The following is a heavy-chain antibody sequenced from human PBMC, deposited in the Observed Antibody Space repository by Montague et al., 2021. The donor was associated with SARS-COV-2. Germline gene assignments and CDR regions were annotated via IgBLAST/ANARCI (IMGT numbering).Heavy chain of an antibody. V-gene: IGHV3-23*01. D-gene: IGHD3-3*01. CDR1: GFTFSSYA. CDR3: AKDPYYDFWSGWYFDL. J-gene: IGHJ2*01. CDR2: ISGSGGST. Sequence: SLRLSCAASGFTFSSYAMSWVRQAPGKGLEWVSAISGSGGSTYYADSVKGRFTISRDNSKNTLYLQMNSPRAEDTAVYYCAKDPYYDFWSGWYFDLWGRGTLVTVSS.